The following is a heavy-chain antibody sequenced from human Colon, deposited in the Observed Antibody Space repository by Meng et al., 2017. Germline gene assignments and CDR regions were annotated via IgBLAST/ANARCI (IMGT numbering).Heavy chain of an antibody. D-gene: IGHD1-26*01. CDR3: ARDKSGTYNFDS. Sequence: EVQLLESGGGLVQPGGSLRLSCAASGFTFSSYAMSWVRQAPGKGLEWVSAISGSGGSTYYADSVKGRFTISRDNSKNTLWLHMNSLRAEDTAVYYCARDKSGTYNFDSWGQGTLVTVSS. V-gene: IGHV3-23*01. CDR1: GFTFSSYA. CDR2: ISGSGGST. J-gene: IGHJ4*02.